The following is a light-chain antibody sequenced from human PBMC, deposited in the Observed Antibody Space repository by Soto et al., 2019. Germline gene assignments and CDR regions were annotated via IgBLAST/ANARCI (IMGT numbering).Light chain of an antibody. J-gene: IGKJ5*01. CDR1: QSVSRN. V-gene: IGKV3-15*01. Sequence: IVMTQSPATLSVSPGERASLSCRASQSVSRNLAWYQQRPGQAPRLLISGASTRATGIAARFSGSGSGTEFTLTISSLQSEDSALYYCQQYSNWPTFGQGTRLEIK. CDR3: QQYSNWPT. CDR2: GAS.